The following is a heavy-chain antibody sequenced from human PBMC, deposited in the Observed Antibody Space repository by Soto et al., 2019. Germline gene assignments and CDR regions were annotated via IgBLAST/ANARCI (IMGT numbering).Heavy chain of an antibody. CDR3: ARDVGGFDY. J-gene: IGHJ4*02. V-gene: IGHV1-3*01. CDR1: GYTFTNYG. Sequence: GASVKVSCKASGYTFTNYGISWVRQAPGQRLEWMGWINAGNGNTKYSQKFQGRVTITRDTSASTAYMELSSLRSEDTAAYYCARDVGGFDYWGQGTLVTVS. CDR2: INAGNGNT. D-gene: IGHD3-16*01.